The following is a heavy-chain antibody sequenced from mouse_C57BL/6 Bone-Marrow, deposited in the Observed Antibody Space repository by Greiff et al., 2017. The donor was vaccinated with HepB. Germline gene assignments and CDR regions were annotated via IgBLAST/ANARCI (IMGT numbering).Heavy chain of an antibody. CDR2: IHPSDSDT. V-gene: IGHV1-74*01. J-gene: IGHJ3*01. CDR3: ARTGLFAY. Sequence: QVQLQQPGAELVKPGASVKVSCKASGYTFTSYWMHWVKQRPGQGLEWIGRIHPSDSDTNYNQKFKDKATLTADKSSSTAYMQLSSLTYEDSAVYYCARTGLFAYWGQGTLVTVSA. CDR1: GYTFTSYW.